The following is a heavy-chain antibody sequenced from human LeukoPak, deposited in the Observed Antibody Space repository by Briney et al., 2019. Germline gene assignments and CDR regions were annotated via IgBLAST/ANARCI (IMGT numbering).Heavy chain of an antibody. CDR3: ARKYCSTTSCLFDY. CDR1: GFXFSSYE. Sequence: GGSLRLSCAASGFXFSSYEINWVRQAPGKGLEWVSYISSSGSSIYYADSVKGRFTISRDNAKNSLYLQMNSLRAEDTAVYYCARKYCSTTSCLFDYWGQGTLVTVSS. J-gene: IGHJ4*02. V-gene: IGHV3-48*03. CDR2: ISSSGSSI. D-gene: IGHD2-2*01.